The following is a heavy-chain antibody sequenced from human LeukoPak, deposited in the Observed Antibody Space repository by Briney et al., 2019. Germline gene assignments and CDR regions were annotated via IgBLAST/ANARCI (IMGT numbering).Heavy chain of an antibody. J-gene: IGHJ5*02. CDR3: ARDLAALRRYNSGYDFGWFDP. V-gene: IGHV4-34*01. CDR1: GGSFSGYY. D-gene: IGHD5-12*01. CDR2: INHSGST. Sequence: PSETLSLTCAVYGGSFSGYYWSWIRQPPGKGLEWIGEINHSGSTNYNPSLKSRVTISVDTSKNQFSLKLSSVTAADTAVYYCARDLAALRRYNSGYDFGWFDPWGQGTLVTVSS.